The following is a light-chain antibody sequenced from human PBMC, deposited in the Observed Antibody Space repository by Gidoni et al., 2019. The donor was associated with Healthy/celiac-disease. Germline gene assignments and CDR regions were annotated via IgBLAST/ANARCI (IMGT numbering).Light chain of an antibody. J-gene: IGKJ1*01. CDR2: DAS. Sequence: DIQMTQSPSTLSASVGDRVTITCRASQSISSWLAWYQQKPGKAPKLLIYDASSLESGVPSRFSGSGSGTEFTLTISSLQPDDFATYYCQQYNSYSQTFGXGTKVEIK. CDR3: QQYNSYSQT. V-gene: IGKV1-5*01. CDR1: QSISSW.